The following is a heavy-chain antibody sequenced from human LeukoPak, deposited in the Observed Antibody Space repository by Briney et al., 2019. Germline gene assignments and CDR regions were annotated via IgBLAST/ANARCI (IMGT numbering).Heavy chain of an antibody. Sequence: PSETLSLTCTVSGGSISSGGYYWSWIRQPPGKGLEWIGYIYHSGSTNYNPSLKSRVTISVDTSKNQFSLKLSSVTAADTAVYYCARLGRGRGYTGSARRYYYMDVWGKGTTVTVSS. D-gene: IGHD6-13*01. CDR2: IYHSGST. CDR1: GGSISSGGYY. J-gene: IGHJ6*03. CDR3: ARLGRGRGYTGSARRYYYMDV. V-gene: IGHV4-30-2*01.